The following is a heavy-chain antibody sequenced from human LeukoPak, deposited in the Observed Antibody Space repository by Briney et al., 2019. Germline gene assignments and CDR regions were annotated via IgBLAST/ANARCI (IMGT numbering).Heavy chain of an antibody. D-gene: IGHD3-22*01. CDR3: ALPRSGYYVAY. CDR1: GFTFSISA. V-gene: IGHV3-21*01. Sequence: GGSLRRSCAASGFTFSISAMHWVRQAPGKGLQWVASITSDSSDIYYADSLQGRFTISRDNAKNSLYLQMNSLRAEDTALYYCALPRSGYYVAYWGQGALVTVSS. CDR2: ITSDSSDI. J-gene: IGHJ4*02.